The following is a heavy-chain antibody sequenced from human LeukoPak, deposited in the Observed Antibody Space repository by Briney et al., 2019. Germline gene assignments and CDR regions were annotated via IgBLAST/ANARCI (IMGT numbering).Heavy chain of an antibody. Sequence: SSETLSLTCTVSGGSISSYYWSWIRQPAGKGLESIGHISTSGSTNYNPSLKSRVTMSVDTSKNQFSLKLSSVTAADTAVYYCARVRYSDSSVLTRKRSYYFDYWGQGTLVTVSS. J-gene: IGHJ4*02. CDR3: ARVRYSDSSVLTRKRSYYFDY. CDR1: GGSISSYY. CDR2: ISTSGST. V-gene: IGHV4-4*07. D-gene: IGHD3-22*01.